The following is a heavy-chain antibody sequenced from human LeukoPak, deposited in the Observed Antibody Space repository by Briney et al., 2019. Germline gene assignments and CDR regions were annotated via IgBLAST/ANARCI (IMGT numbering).Heavy chain of an antibody. CDR3: AREKIAAAGTFDY. D-gene: IGHD6-13*01. J-gene: IGHJ4*02. Sequence: GGSLRLSCAASGFTFSDYWMSWMRQAPGKGLEWVANIKYDGDEEYYVDSVKGRFTISRDNAKNSLYLQLNSLRAEDTAVYYCAREKIAAAGTFDYWGQGTLVTVSS. CDR2: IKYDGDEE. V-gene: IGHV3-7*01. CDR1: GFTFSDYW.